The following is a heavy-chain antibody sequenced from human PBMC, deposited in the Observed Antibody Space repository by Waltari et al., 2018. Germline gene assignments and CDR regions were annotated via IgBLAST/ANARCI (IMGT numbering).Heavy chain of an antibody. CDR3: AACWVEGLGVGSLDY. Sequence: QVQLVESGGGVVQPGRSLRLSCAASGFTFSSYAMHWVRQAPGKGLGWVAVISYDGSNKYYADSVKGRFTISRDNSKNTLYLQMNSLRAEDTAVYYCAACWVEGLGVGSLDYWGQGTLVTVSS. CDR2: ISYDGSNK. J-gene: IGHJ4*02. D-gene: IGHD1-26*01. V-gene: IGHV3-30-3*01. CDR1: GFTFSSYA.